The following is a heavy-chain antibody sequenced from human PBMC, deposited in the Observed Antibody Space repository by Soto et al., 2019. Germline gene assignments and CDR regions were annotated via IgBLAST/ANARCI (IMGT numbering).Heavy chain of an antibody. CDR1: GFTFSSYA. J-gene: IGHJ4*02. CDR3: AKVRIAVAATYYFDY. CDR2: ISGSGGST. V-gene: IGHV3-23*01. D-gene: IGHD6-19*01. Sequence: PGGSLRLSCAASGFTFSSYAMSWVRQAPGKGLEWVSAISGSGGSTYYADSVKGRFTISRDNSKNTLYLQMNSLRAEDTAVYYCAKVRIAVAATYYFDYWRQGTLVTVSS.